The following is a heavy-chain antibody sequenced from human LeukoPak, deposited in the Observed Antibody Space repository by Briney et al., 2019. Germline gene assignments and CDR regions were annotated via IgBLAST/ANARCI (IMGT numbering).Heavy chain of an antibody. J-gene: IGHJ4*02. CDR3: ARSLAVAGTDFDY. CDR2: INPSGGST. CDR1: GYTFTSYY. V-gene: IGHV1-46*01. D-gene: IGHD6-19*01. Sequence: ASVKVSCKASGYTFTSYYMHWVRQAPGQGLEWMGIINPSGGSTSYAQKFQGRVTMARDTSTSTVYMELSSLRSDDTAVYYCARSLAVAGTDFDYWGQGTLVTVSS.